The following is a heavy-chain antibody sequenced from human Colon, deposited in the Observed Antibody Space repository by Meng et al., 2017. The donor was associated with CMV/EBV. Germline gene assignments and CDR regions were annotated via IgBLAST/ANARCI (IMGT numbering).Heavy chain of an antibody. V-gene: IGHV3-53*01. CDR1: GLSVSSNY. D-gene: IGHD3-16*01. CDR2: IYVDGST. J-gene: IGHJ4*02. Sequence: EVQLEGYGGGLIRPGGSMSRCCAASGLSVSSNYMSWVRQAPGKGLEWVSVIYVDGSTYYAESVRGRFTISRDSSTNTVHLHLNSLRDDDSAVYYCARDLGGGDYFDYWGQGTLVTVSS. CDR3: ARDLGGGDYFDY.